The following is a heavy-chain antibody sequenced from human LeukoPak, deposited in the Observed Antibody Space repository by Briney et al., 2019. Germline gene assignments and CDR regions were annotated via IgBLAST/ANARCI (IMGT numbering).Heavy chain of an antibody. J-gene: IGHJ5*02. CDR1: GFTFSSYA. CDR2: ISGSGGST. V-gene: IGHV3-23*01. CDR3: AKNPRNWTYNWFDP. Sequence: QPGGSLRLSSAASGFTFSSYAMSWVRQAPGKGLEWVSAISGSGGSTYYADSVKGRFTISRDNSKNTLYLQMNSLRAEDTAVYYCAKNPRNWTYNWFDPWGQGTLVTVSS. D-gene: IGHD1-1*01.